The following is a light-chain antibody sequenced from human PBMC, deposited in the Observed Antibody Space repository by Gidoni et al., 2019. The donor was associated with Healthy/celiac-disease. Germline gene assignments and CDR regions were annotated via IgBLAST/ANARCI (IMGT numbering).Light chain of an antibody. CDR3: SSYAGSNNLV. V-gene: IGLV2-8*01. CDR2: EVS. Sequence: SALTQPPSASGSPGPSVTSACTVTSRDVGCYNYISWYQQHPGKAPKLMIYEVSKRPSGVPDRVSGSKSGNTASLTVSGLQAEDEADYYCSSYAGSNNLVFGGGTKLTVL. J-gene: IGLJ2*01. CDR1: SRDVGCYNY.